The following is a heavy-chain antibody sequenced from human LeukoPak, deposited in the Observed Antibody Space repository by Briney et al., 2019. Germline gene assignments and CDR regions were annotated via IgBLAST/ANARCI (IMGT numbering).Heavy chain of an antibody. V-gene: IGHV4-59*01. J-gene: IGHJ4*02. CDR1: GGSISSYY. Sequence: PSETLSLTCTVSGGSISSYYWSWIRQPPGKGLEWIGYIYYSGSTNYTHSLKSRVTISVDTSTNQFSLKLSSVTAADTAVYYCARVVDTAPDYWGQGTLVTVSS. CDR2: IYYSGST. CDR3: ARVVDTAPDY. D-gene: IGHD5-18*01.